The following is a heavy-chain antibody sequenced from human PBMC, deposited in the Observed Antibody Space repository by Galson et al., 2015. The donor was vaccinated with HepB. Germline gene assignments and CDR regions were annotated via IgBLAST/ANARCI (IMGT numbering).Heavy chain of an antibody. J-gene: IGHJ2*01. D-gene: IGHD1-26*01. CDR2: IGTAGDT. Sequence: SLRLSCAASGFTFSSYAMSWVRQAPGKGLEWVSAIGTAGDTYYPGSVKGRFTISRENAKNSLYLQMNSLRAGDTAVYYCARGGSPYWYFDLWGRGTLVTVSS. CDR3: ARGGSPYWYFDL. CDR1: GFTFSSYA. V-gene: IGHV3-13*01.